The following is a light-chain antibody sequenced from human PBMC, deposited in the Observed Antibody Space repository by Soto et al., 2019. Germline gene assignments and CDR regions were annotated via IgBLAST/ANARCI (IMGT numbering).Light chain of an antibody. J-gene: IGKJ1*01. CDR2: WAY. V-gene: IGKV4-1*01. CDR3: MQALQTPWT. CDR1: QSVLYSSNNKNY. Sequence: DIVMTQSPDSLAVSLGERATINCKSSQSVLYSSNNKNYLAWYQQKPGQPPKLLIYWAYTRESGVHDRFSGSGSGTDFTLTIRRVEAEDVGVYYCMQALQTPWTFGQGTKVDI.